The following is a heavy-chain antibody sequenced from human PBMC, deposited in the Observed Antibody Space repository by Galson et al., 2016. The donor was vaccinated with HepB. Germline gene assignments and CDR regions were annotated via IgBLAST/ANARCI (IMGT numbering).Heavy chain of an antibody. Sequence: SVKVSCKASGGTFSNYGFNWVRQAPGQGLEWMGGIIPIFGPANYAQKFQGRITIIADESTTTVYMELSSLRSKDTAVYYCATDILTGYHAFHIWGQGTMVTVSS. D-gene: IGHD3-9*01. CDR2: IIPIFGPA. CDR3: ATDILTGYHAFHI. V-gene: IGHV1-69*13. CDR1: GGTFSNYG. J-gene: IGHJ3*02.